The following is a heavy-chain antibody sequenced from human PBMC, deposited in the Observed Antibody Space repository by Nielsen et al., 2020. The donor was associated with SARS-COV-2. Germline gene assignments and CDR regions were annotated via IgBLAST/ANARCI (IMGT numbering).Heavy chain of an antibody. CDR1: GFIFGSYT. CDR3: AREQRDYSDHIKWFDS. CDR2: ISSTSSYI. D-gene: IGHD3-22*01. Sequence: GGSLRLSCAASGFIFGSYTKTYFRQAPGKGLEWVSSISSTSSYIYYADSVKGRFTISRDNAESSLYLQMNSLRAEDTAVYYCAREQRDYSDHIKWFDSWGQGTLVTVSS. V-gene: IGHV3-21*01. J-gene: IGHJ5*01.